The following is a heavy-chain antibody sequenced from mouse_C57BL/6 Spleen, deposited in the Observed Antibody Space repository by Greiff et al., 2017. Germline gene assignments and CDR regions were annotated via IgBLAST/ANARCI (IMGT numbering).Heavy chain of an antibody. J-gene: IGHJ3*01. V-gene: IGHV1-85*01. CDR2: IYPGDGST. D-gene: IGHD1-1*01. CDR3: ARREFYGSSSWFAY. CDR1: GYTFTSYD. Sequence: VQLVESGPELVKPGASVKLSCKASGYTFTSYDINWVKQRPGQGLEWIGWIYPGDGSTNYNEKFKGKATLTVDTSSSTAYMELHSLTSEDSAVYFCARREFYGSSSWFAYWGQGTLVTVSA.